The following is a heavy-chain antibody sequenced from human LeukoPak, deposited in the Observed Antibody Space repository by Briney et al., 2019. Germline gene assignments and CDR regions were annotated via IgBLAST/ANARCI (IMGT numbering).Heavy chain of an antibody. D-gene: IGHD1-1*01. Sequence: PSETLSLTCAVCGGSFIGYYRSWIRQPPGMGLEWIGEINHSGSTNYNPSLKSRVTISVDTSKNQFSLKLSSVTAADTAVYYCAIVRPNYYYYMDVCGKGTTVTVSS. CDR2: INHSGST. V-gene: IGHV4-34*01. CDR1: GGSFIGYY. CDR3: AIVRPNYYYYMDV. J-gene: IGHJ6*03.